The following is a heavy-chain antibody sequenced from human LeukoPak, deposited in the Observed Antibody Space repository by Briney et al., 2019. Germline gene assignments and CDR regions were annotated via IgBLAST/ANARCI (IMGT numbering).Heavy chain of an antibody. CDR1: GFTFSNYV. J-gene: IGHJ4*02. CDR3: ARGSSSGLKSYYFDY. V-gene: IGHV3-21*01. CDR2: ISSGSTYI. Sequence: PGGSLRLPCAASGFTFSNYVINWVRQAPGKGLEWVSSISSGSTYIYYADLVRGRFTISRDNANSSLYLQMSSLRDEDTAVYYCARGSSSGLKSYYFDYWGQGTLATVSS. D-gene: IGHD3-10*01.